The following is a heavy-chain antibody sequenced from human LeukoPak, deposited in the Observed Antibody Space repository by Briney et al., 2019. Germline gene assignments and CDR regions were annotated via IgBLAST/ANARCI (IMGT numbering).Heavy chain of an antibody. CDR2: IYYSGST. Sequence: PSETLSLTCTVSGGSISSSSYYWGWIRQPPGKGLERIGSIYYSGSTYYNPSLKSRVTISVDTSKNQFSLKLSSVTAADTAVYYCARRNYYDSSGYLDWGQGTLVTVSS. D-gene: IGHD3-22*01. J-gene: IGHJ4*02. CDR3: ARRNYYDSSGYLD. CDR1: GGSISSSSYY. V-gene: IGHV4-39*01.